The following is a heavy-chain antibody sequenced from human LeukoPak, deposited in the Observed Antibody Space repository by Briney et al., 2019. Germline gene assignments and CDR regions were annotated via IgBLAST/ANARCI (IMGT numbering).Heavy chain of an antibody. D-gene: IGHD6-19*01. J-gene: IGHJ4*02. CDR3: ARSGNGCPGWLRYYFDF. CDR1: GFTFSSRA. Sequence: GGSLRLSCAASGFTFSSRAMRWVRQAPGKGLEWVAVVSDDGTDKYYADSVKGRLTISRDNSRNTLYLQMSGLRVDDTAVYYCARSGNGCPGWLRYYFDFWGQGTLVTVSS. CDR2: VSDDGTDK. V-gene: IGHV3-30*04.